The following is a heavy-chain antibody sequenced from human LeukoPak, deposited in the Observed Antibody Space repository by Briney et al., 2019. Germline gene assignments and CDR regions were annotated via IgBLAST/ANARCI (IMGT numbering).Heavy chain of an antibody. J-gene: IGHJ4*02. CDR2: IKNDGSST. CDR3: ARGADSSGWTLIDH. CDR1: GFTFSSYW. Sequence: PGGSLRLSCAASGFTFSSYWMHWVRQAPGKGLVWVSRIKNDGSSTSYADSVKGRFTISRDNAKNTLYLQMNSLRAEDTAVYYCARGADSSGWTLIDHWGQGTLVTVSS. D-gene: IGHD6-19*01. V-gene: IGHV3-74*01.